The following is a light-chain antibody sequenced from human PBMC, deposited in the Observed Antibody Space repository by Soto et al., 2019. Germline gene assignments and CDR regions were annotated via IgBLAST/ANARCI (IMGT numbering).Light chain of an antibody. J-gene: IGKJ2*01. V-gene: IGKV1-5*03. CDR3: LQYNSSYT. Sequence: DIQMTQSPSTLSASVGDRVTITCRASQSLSGWLAWYQQKPGKAPKLLIYKTSTLESGVPSRFSGSGSGTEFTLTISSLQPDDFATYYCLQYNSSYTFGQGTKVDIK. CDR1: QSLSGW. CDR2: KTS.